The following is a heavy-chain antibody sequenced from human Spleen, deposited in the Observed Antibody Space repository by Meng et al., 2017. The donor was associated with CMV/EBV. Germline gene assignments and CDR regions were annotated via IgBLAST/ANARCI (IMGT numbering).Heavy chain of an antibody. Sequence: GGSLRLSCAASGFTFSRYTMNWVRQAPGKGLEWVSYINSMRSTIYYADSVKGRFTISRDNAKNSLYLQMNSLRAEDTAVYYCTTEFYSGSYPFDYWGQGTLVTVSS. J-gene: IGHJ4*02. V-gene: IGHV3-48*04. D-gene: IGHD1-26*01. CDR2: INSMRSTI. CDR3: TTEFYSGSYPFDY. CDR1: GFTFSRYT.